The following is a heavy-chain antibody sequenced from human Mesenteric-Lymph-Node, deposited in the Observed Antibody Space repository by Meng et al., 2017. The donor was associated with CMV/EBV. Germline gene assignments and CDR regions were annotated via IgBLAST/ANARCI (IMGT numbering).Heavy chain of an antibody. V-gene: IGHV3-74*01. CDR3: AKDFSGLRDC. CDR1: GFTFSSFW. D-gene: IGHD3-3*01. Sequence: GESLKISCAASGFTFSSFWMHWVRQVPGKGLVWVSRINEDGSYTSYADSVKGRFTISRDNAKNTLYLQMNSLRAEDTAVYYCAKDFSGLRDCWGQGTLVTVSS. J-gene: IGHJ4*02. CDR2: INEDGSYT.